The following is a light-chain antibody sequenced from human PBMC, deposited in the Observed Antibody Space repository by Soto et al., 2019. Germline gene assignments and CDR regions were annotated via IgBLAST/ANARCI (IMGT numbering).Light chain of an antibody. CDR1: QSISRY. Sequence: DIQMTQSPSSLSASVGDRVTITCRTSQSISRYLNWYQQKPGRAPKLLIYATSSLQSGVPSRFSGSGSGTDFTLTISSLQPEDSAVYYCQQRNVWPPVTFGQGTRLEIK. CDR3: QQRNVWPPVT. J-gene: IGKJ5*01. CDR2: ATS. V-gene: IGKV1-39*01.